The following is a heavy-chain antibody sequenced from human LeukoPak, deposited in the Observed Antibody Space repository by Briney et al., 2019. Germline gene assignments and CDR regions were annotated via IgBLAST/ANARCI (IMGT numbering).Heavy chain of an antibody. Sequence: ASVKVSCKASGYTFTSYAMNWVRQAPGQGLEWMGWINTNTGNPTYAQGFTGRFVFSLDTSVSTAYLQISSLKAEDTAVYYCAREVWGDLGYYDILAGYWRSYYYGMDVWGKGTTVTVSS. V-gene: IGHV7-4-1*02. CDR3: AREVWGDLGYYDILAGYWRSYYYGMDV. CDR2: INTNTGNP. J-gene: IGHJ6*04. D-gene: IGHD3-9*01. CDR1: GYTFTSYA.